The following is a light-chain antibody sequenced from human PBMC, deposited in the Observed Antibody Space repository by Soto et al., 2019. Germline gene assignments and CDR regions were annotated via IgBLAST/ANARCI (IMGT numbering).Light chain of an antibody. CDR2: PAS. CDR1: QSISSY. CDR3: QQSSTVPLT. V-gene: IGKV1-39*01. Sequence: DIQMTQSPSSLSASVGDRVTITCRASQSISSYLNWYQQKPGRAPKLLIYPASSLQSGVPSRFSGSGSGTDFTLTISSLQPEDFATYYCQQSSTVPLTFGGGTKVEIK. J-gene: IGKJ4*01.